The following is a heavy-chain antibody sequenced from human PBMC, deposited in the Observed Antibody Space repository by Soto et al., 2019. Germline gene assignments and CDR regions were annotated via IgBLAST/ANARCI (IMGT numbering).Heavy chain of an antibody. CDR3: ARGAISARPDY. D-gene: IGHD6-6*01. CDR2: MNPYNGNT. Sequence: GASVKVSCKASGYTFTTYDIHWVRQVTGQGLEWMGWMNPYNGNTGSTQKFQGRVTMTRNTSISTVYMELNSLRAEDTAIYYCARGAISARPDYWGQGTLVTVSS. J-gene: IGHJ4*02. CDR1: GYTFTTYD. V-gene: IGHV1-8*01.